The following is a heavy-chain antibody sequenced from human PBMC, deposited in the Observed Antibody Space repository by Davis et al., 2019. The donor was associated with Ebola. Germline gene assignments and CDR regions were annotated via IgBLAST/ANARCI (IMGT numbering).Heavy chain of an antibody. J-gene: IGHJ4*02. CDR3: AKGLDIVVVVAATPGG. Sequence: GGSLRLSCAASGFTFSNYAMHWVRQAPGKGLEWVAVISYDGSNKYYADSVKGRFTISSDNSKNTLYLQMNSLRAEDTAVYYCAKGLDIVVVVAATPGGWGQGTLVTVSS. V-gene: IGHV3-30*04. D-gene: IGHD2-15*01. CDR1: GFTFSNYA. CDR2: ISYDGSNK.